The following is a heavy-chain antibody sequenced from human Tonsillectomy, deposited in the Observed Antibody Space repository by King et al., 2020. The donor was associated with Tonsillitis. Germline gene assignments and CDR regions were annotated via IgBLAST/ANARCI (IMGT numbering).Heavy chain of an antibody. D-gene: IGHD1-26*01. J-gene: IGHJ5*02. Sequence: VQLVESGGGVVQPGRSLRLSCAASGFTFSSYAMHWVRQAPGKGLEWVAVISYDGSNKYYADSVKGRFTISRDNSKNTLYLQMNSLRAEDTAVYYCARAGWELLRGYWFDPWGQGTLVTVSS. V-gene: IGHV3-30-3*01. CDR2: ISYDGSNK. CDR3: ARAGWELLRGYWFDP. CDR1: GFTFSSYA.